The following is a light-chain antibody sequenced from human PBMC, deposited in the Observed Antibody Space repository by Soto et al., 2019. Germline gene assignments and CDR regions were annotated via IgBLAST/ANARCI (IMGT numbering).Light chain of an antibody. J-gene: IGKJ2*01. CDR1: QSVRNNY. V-gene: IGKV3-20*01. Sequence: EIVLTQSPGTLSLSPGDRATLSCRASQSVRNNYLAWYQQKPGQAPRLLIYGASNRATGIPDRFSGSGSGTDFALSISRLEPEDFAVYYCQLYGSSPYTFGQGTKLEIK. CDR2: GAS. CDR3: QLYGSSPYT.